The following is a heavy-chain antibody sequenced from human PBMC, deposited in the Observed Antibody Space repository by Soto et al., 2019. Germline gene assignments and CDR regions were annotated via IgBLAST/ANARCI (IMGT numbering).Heavy chain of an antibody. D-gene: IGHD1-26*01. CDR1: GFTFTSSA. V-gene: IGHV1-58*01. J-gene: IGHJ4*02. Sequence: SVKVSCKASGFTFTSSAVQWVRQARGQRLEWIGWIVVGSGNTNYAQKFQERVTITRDMSTNTAYMELSSLRSEDTAVYYCAAFFRSDSGSCHFDYWGQGTLVTVSS. CDR2: IVVGSGNT. CDR3: AAFFRSDSGSCHFDY.